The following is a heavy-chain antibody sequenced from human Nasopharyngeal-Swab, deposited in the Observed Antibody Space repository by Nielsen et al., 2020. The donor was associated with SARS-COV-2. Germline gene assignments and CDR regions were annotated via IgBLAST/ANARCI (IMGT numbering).Heavy chain of an antibody. CDR2: IYSGGST. D-gene: IGHD1-26*01. Sequence: WIRQPPGKGLEWVSVIYSGGSTYYADSVKGRFTISRDNSKNTLYLQMNSLRAEDTAVYYCARLGIVGATSFGTYFDYWGQGTLVTVSS. J-gene: IGHJ4*02. V-gene: IGHV3-53*01. CDR3: ARLGIVGATSFGTYFDY.